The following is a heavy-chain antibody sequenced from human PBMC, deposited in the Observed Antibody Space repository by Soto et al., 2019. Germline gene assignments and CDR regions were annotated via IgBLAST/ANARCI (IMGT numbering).Heavy chain of an antibody. CDR2: IHYNGNT. CDR1: GDSISSYS. V-gene: IGHV4-59*01. J-gene: IGHJ4*02. CDR3: AREGNLGRWIPPLDS. D-gene: IGHD2-2*03. Sequence: SETLSLTCTVSGDSISSYSGSWIRQPPGKGLEWIGNIHYNGNTKYSPSLKSRVTMSVDTSKNHFSLKLILVTTADTAVYFCAREGNLGRWIPPLDSWGQGTLVTVSS.